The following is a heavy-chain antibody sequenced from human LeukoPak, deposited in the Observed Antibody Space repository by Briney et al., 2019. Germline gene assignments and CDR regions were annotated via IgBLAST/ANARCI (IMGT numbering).Heavy chain of an antibody. CDR2: IYPGDSDT. V-gene: IGHV5-51*01. J-gene: IGHJ3*02. CDR1: GYSFTSYW. CDR3: ARPTLYSYGYERIEAFDI. Sequence: GESLKISCKGSGYSFTSYWIGWVRQMPGKGLEWMGIIYPGDSDTRYSPSFQGQVTISADKSISTAYLQWSSLKASDTAVYYCARPTLYSYGYERIEAFDIWGQGTMVTVSS. D-gene: IGHD5-18*01.